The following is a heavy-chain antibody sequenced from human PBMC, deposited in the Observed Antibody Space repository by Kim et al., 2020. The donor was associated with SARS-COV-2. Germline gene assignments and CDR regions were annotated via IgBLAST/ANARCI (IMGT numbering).Heavy chain of an antibody. CDR1: GFTFSSYA. Sequence: GGSLRLSCAASGFTFSSYAMHWVRQAPGKGLEWVAVISYDGSNKYYADSVKGRFTISRDNSKNTLYLQMNSLRAEDTAVYYCAREGDSSSSWYYYYYGMDVWGQGTTVTVSS. J-gene: IGHJ6*02. D-gene: IGHD6-6*01. CDR2: ISYDGSNK. V-gene: IGHV3-30-3*01. CDR3: AREGDSSSSWYYYYYGMDV.